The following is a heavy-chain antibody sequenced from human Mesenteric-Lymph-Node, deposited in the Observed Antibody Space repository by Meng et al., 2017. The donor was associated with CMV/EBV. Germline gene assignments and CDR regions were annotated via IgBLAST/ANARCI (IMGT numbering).Heavy chain of an antibody. CDR3: AKDGSRVTASGTYFHY. CDR2: IAHDGGNK. Sequence: GESLKISCAASGFTFSSYDMHWVRQAPGKELECVAFIAHDGGNKDYADSVKGRFTVSRDNSKNTVYLQMNSLRDEDTAVYYCAKDGSRVTASGTYFHYWGQGTLVTVSS. D-gene: IGHD6-13*01. V-gene: IGHV3-30*02. CDR1: GFTFSSYD. J-gene: IGHJ4*02.